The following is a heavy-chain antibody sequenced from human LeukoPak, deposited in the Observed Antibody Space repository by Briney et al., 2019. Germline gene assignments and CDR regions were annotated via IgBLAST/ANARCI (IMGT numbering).Heavy chain of an antibody. CDR3: ARDSSFGSSGWYSPNGY. Sequence: PGGSLRLSCAASGFTFSSYAMHWVRQAPGKGLEWVAVISYDGSNKYYADSVKGRFTISRDNSKNTLYLQMNSLRAEDTAVYYCARDSSFGSSGWYSPNGYWGQGTLVTVSS. CDR2: ISYDGSNK. J-gene: IGHJ4*02. D-gene: IGHD6-19*01. V-gene: IGHV3-30-3*01. CDR1: GFTFSSYA.